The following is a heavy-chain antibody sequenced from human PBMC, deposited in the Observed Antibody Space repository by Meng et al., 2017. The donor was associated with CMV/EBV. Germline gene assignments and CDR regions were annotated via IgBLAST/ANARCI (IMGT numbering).Heavy chain of an antibody. CDR3: ARGLKECSSTSCYDDAFDI. J-gene: IGHJ3*02. Sequence: GESLKISCAASGFTFSSYDMHWVRQATGKGLEWVSAIGTAGDTYYPGSVKGRFTISRENAKNSLYLQMNSLRAGDTAVYYCARGLKECSSTSCYDDAFDIWGQGTMVTVSS. D-gene: IGHD2-2*01. CDR1: GFTFSSYD. V-gene: IGHV3-13*01. CDR2: IGTAGDT.